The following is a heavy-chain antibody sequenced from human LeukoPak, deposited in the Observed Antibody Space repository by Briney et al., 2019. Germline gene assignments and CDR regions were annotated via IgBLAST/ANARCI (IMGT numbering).Heavy chain of an antibody. CDR1: GFTFVSYW. D-gene: IGHD5-18*01. J-gene: IGHJ4*02. V-gene: IGHV3-74*01. CDR3: ARDAPGNTALDY. Sequence: GGSLRLSCAASGFTFVSYWMHWVRQAPGKGLVWVSRINGYGSSTDFADSVKGRFTISRANAKNTLYLQMNSLRAEDTAVYYCARDAPGNTALDYWGQGTLVTVSS. CDR2: INGYGSST.